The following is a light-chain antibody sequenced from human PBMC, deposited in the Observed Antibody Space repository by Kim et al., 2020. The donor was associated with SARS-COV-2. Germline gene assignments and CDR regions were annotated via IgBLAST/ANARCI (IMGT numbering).Light chain of an antibody. CDR1: KLGDKY. V-gene: IGLV3-1*01. CDR2: QHT. Sequence: VTPGQTASITCSGSKLGDKYAYWYQKKPGQSPVLVIYQHTKRPSGISQRFSGSSSGNTATLTISRAQTMDEADYYCQAWDSSTAVFGGGTQLTVL. J-gene: IGLJ3*02. CDR3: QAWDSSTAV.